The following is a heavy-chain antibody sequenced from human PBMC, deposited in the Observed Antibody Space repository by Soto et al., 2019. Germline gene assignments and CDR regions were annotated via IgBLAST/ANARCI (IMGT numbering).Heavy chain of an antibody. CDR3: SRDIGS. J-gene: IGHJ5*02. Sequence: PGGSLRLSCAASGFTFSDHHMDWVRQAPGKGLEWVGRTRNKANSYTTEYAASVKGRFTISRDDSKNSLYLQMNSLKTEDTAVYYCSRDIGSWGQGTLVTVSS. CDR2: TRNKANSYTT. CDR1: GFTFSDHH. V-gene: IGHV3-72*01. D-gene: IGHD1-26*01.